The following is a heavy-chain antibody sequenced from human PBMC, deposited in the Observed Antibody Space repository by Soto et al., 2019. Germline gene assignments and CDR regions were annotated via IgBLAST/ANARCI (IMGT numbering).Heavy chain of an antibody. Sequence: SVKVYCKTSVYTFSNYGITWVRQAPGQPLEWLGWISLYSDGTNYAQKFQGRVSMTTDTSTTTAYMELRSLRSDDTAVYYCARVVPGAEAWFGPWGQGTLVTGSS. CDR3: ARVVPGAEAWFGP. D-gene: IGHD2-2*01. CDR2: ISLYSDGT. J-gene: IGHJ5*02. V-gene: IGHV1-18*01. CDR1: VYTFSNYG.